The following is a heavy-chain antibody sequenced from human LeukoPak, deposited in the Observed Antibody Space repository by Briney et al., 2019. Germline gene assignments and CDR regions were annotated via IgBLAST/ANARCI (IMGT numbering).Heavy chain of an antibody. D-gene: IGHD1-26*01. CDR1: GFSSSSYW. J-gene: IGHJ4*02. CDR3: TVGGTDFHY. Sequence: VGYLRLSCAASGFSSSSYWMHRVRRVPGKGLVWGSRINSDGSSTSYADSVKGRFTISRDNAKTTLFLQMKSLRADDTAVYYCTVGGTDFHYWGQGTLVTVSS. CDR2: INSDGSST. V-gene: IGHV3-74*01.